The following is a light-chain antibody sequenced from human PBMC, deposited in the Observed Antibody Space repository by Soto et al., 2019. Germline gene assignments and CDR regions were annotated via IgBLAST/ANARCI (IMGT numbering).Light chain of an antibody. CDR1: KGVRSSY. CDR2: DGS. J-gene: IGKJ4*01. Sequence: EIVLTQSPATLSLSPGDRATLSSGASKGVRSSYVAWYQQKAGLAPRLLIYDGSSRASGIPDRFSGSGSGTDFTLTIGRLEPEDFAVYYCQQYDNSAPLSFGGGTKVEMK. CDR3: QQYDNSAPLS. V-gene: IGKV3D-20*01.